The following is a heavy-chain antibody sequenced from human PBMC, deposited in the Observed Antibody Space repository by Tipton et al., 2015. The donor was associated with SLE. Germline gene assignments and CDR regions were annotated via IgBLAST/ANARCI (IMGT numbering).Heavy chain of an antibody. Sequence: TLSLTCTVSGGSIGSSGYYWSWIRQPPGKGLEWIGYINYSGSTNYNPSLKSRVTISVDTSKNQFSLKLNSVTAADTAVYYCARDNYYGPGSYLDPWGQGTLVTVSS. D-gene: IGHD3-10*01. CDR3: ARDNYYGPGSYLDP. J-gene: IGHJ5*02. CDR2: INYSGST. CDR1: GGSIGSSGYY. V-gene: IGHV4-61*08.